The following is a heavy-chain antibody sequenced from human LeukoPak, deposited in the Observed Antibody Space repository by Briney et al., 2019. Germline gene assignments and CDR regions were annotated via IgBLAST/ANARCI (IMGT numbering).Heavy chain of an antibody. CDR2: ISGSGGST. Sequence: PGGSLRFSCAASGFTFSSYAMSWVRQAPGKGLEWVSAISGSGGSTYYADSVKGRFTISRDNSKNTLYLQMNSLRAEDTAVYYCARGEADLTYYYDSSGSYHFDYWGQGTLVIVSS. CDR3: ARGEADLTYYYDSSGSYHFDY. V-gene: IGHV3-23*01. D-gene: IGHD3-22*01. CDR1: GFTFSSYA. J-gene: IGHJ4*02.